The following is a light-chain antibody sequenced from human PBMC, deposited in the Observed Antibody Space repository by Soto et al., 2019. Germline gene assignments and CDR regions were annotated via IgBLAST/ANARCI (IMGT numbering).Light chain of an antibody. Sequence: DIQMTQSPSSLSASVGDRVTITCRVSQGIINNLAWYQQKPGMAPKLLIYAASTLQSGVPSRFSGSGSGTDFTLTISSLQPEDVATYYCQKYNRAPQTFGPGTKVEIK. J-gene: IGKJ1*01. V-gene: IGKV1-27*01. CDR2: AAS. CDR1: QGIINN. CDR3: QKYNRAPQT.